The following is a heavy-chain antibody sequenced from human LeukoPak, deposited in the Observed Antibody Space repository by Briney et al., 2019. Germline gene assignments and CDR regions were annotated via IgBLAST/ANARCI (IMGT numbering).Heavy chain of an antibody. CDR1: GFTFSSNW. CDR2: IKGDGSST. Sequence: GGSLRLSCAASGFTFSSNWMHWVRQAPGKGLVWVSRIKGDGSSTSYADSVKGRFTISRDNAKNTLFLQMNSLRAEDTAVYYCASELARSGWYNWGQGTMVTVSS. D-gene: IGHD6-19*01. CDR3: ASELARSGWYN. V-gene: IGHV3-74*01. J-gene: IGHJ3*01.